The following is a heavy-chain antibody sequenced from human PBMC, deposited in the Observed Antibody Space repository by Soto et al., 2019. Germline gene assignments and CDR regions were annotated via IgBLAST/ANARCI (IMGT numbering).Heavy chain of an antibody. D-gene: IGHD2-2*01. CDR1: GYGFSIHW. V-gene: IGHV5-51*01. CDR3: ARRSRYAVGVYGMDV. J-gene: IGHJ6*02. Sequence: GESLKISCKGSGYGFSIHWVAWLRQMPGKGLEWVGIIYPGDSDTRYSPSFQGQVTISADKSISTAYLQWSSLKASDTAMYYCARRSRYAVGVYGMDVWGQGTTVTVSS. CDR2: IYPGDSDT.